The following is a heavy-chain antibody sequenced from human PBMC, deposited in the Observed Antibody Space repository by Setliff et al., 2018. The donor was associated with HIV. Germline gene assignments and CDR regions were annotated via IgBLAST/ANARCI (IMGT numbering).Heavy chain of an antibody. V-gene: IGHV3-48*03. CDR2: IGSGDNTI. J-gene: IGHJ4*02. Sequence: LKISCSASGFTFSDFEMNWVRQAPGKSLEWVAYIGSGDNTIFYADSVKGRFTISRDNARNSLYLQMNSLRAEDSALYYCVRDTYCTGGRCYEGFWGQGTRVTVSS. CDR3: VRDTYCTGGRCYEGF. CDR1: GFTFSDFE. D-gene: IGHD2-15*01.